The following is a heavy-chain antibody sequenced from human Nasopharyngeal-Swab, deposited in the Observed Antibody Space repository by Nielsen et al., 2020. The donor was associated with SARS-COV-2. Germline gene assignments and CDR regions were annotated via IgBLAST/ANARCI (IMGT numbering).Heavy chain of an antibody. CDR3: ARFRITMVRGVMFYYGMDV. Sequence: GASLKISCAASGFTFSSYSMNWVRQAPGKGLEWVSSNSSSSGYIYYADSVNGGFTNSKDNAKNTLYLQMNSLRAEDTAVYYCARFRITMVRGVMFYYGMDVWGQGTTVTVSS. V-gene: IGHV3-21*01. CDR1: GFTFSSYS. J-gene: IGHJ6*02. CDR2: NSSSSGYI. D-gene: IGHD3-10*01.